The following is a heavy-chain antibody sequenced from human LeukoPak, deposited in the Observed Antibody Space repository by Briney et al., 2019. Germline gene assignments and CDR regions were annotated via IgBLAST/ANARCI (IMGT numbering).Heavy chain of an antibody. CDR3: TRGLWESN. V-gene: IGHV3-49*04. CDR1: GFTFSSYW. J-gene: IGHJ4*02. Sequence: GGSLRLSCAASGFTFSSYWMSWVRQAPGKGLEWVGFFRSKAYGGTTEYAASVKGRFTISRDDSKSIAYLQMNSLKTEDTAVYYCTRGLWESNWGQGTLVTVPS. CDR2: FRSKAYGGTT. D-gene: IGHD1-26*01.